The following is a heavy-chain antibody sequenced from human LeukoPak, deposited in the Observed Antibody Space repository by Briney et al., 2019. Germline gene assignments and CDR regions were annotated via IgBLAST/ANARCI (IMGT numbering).Heavy chain of an antibody. CDR2: ISDSGAM. CDR3: ARDGARYYDSSGYFSMD. V-gene: IGHV3-48*01. D-gene: IGHD3-22*01. CDR1: GFTFSTYS. Sequence: PGGSLRLSCAASGFTFSTYSMKWVRQAPGKGLEWVSYISDSGAMYYADSVRGRFTISRENAQNSLFLQMNSLRAEDTAVYYCARDGARYYDSSGYFSMDWGQGTLVTVSS. J-gene: IGHJ4*02.